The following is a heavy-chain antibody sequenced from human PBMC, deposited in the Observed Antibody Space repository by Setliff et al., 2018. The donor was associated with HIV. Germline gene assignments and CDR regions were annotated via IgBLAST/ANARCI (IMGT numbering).Heavy chain of an antibody. J-gene: IGHJ4*02. CDR2: TSSSGPT. CDR3: ARDGEYFDQ. CDR1: GDSINTHY. V-gene: IGHV4-4*07. Sequence: SETLSLTCTVSGDSINTHYWRWLRQPAGKRLEWIGRTSSSGPTNPAFKSRVTMSEDTSRNQVSLKLISVTAADSAIYYCARDGEYFDQWGQGVMVTVSS.